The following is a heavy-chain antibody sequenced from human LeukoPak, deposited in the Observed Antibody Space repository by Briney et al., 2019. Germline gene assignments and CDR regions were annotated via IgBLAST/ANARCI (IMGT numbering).Heavy chain of an antibody. D-gene: IGHD3-22*01. CDR1: GYSISSGYY. Sequence: PSETLSLTCAVSGYSISSGYYWGWIRQPPGKGLEWIGSIYHSGSTYYNPSLKSRVTISVDTSKNQFSLKLSSVTAADTAVYYCARGRRSGYYYKYYYYYMDVWGKGTTVTVSS. CDR3: ARGRRSGYYYKYYYYYMDV. CDR2: IYHSGST. J-gene: IGHJ6*03. V-gene: IGHV4-38-2*01.